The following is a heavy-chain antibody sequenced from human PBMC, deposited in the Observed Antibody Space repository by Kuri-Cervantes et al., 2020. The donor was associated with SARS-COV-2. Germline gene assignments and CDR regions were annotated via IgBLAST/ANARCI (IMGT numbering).Heavy chain of an antibody. Sequence: ASVKVSCKASGYTFTSYGISWVRQAPGQGLEWMGWISAYNGNTNYAQKLQGRVTMTTDTSTSTVFMQLSSLRSEDTALYYCARDSLSRRKSSDYMDVWGKGTTVTVSS. CDR2: ISAYNGNT. CDR3: ARDSLSRRKSSDYMDV. V-gene: IGHV1-18*01. CDR1: GYTFTSYG. J-gene: IGHJ6*03.